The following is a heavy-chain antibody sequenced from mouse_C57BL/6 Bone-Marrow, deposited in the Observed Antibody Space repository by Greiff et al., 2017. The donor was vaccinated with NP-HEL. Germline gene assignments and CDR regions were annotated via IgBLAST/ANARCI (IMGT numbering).Heavy chain of an antibody. J-gene: IGHJ3*01. CDR1: GYTFTSYW. CDR3: ARGGNCFAY. V-gene: IGHV1-55*01. Sequence: VQLQQPGAELVKPGASVKMSCKASGYTFTSYWITWVKQRPGQGLEWIGDIYPGSGGTKYNEKFKSKATLTVDKPSSTAYMQLSSLTSEDSAVYYCARGGNCFAYWGQGTLVTVSA. CDR2: IYPGSGGT.